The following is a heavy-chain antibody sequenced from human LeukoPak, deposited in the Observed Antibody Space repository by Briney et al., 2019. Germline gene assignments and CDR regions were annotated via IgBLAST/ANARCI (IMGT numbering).Heavy chain of an antibody. CDR1: GFTFSSYS. CDR2: ISSSYIYI. V-gene: IGHV3-21*04. J-gene: IGHJ1*01. D-gene: IGHD6-19*01. Sequence: GGSLRLSRAASGFTFSSYSMNWVRQAPGKGLEWVSSISSSYIYIYYADSVKGRFTISRDNAKNSLYLQMNSLRAEDTAFYYCAKGSSGSYKGQYFQHWGQGTLVTVSS. CDR3: AKGSSGSYKGQYFQH.